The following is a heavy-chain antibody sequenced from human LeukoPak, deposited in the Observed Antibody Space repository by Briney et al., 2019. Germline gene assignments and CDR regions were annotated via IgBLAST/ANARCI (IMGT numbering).Heavy chain of an antibody. D-gene: IGHD5-24*01. CDR2: INPNSGGT. J-gene: IGHJ6*03. CDR1: GYTFTGYY. V-gene: IGHV1-2*02. CDR3: ARFQDDYNDYYYYMDV. Sequence: EASVKVSCKASGYTFTGYYMHWVRQAPGQGLEWMGWINPNSGGTNYAQKFQGRVTMTRDTSISTAYMELSRLRSDDTAVYYCARFQDDYNDYYYYMDVWGKGTTVTVSS.